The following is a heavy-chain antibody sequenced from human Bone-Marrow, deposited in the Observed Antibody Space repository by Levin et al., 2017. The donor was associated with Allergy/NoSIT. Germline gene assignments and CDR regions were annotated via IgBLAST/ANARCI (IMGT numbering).Heavy chain of an antibody. CDR3: TRSNYDILTGPLVHVFDI. D-gene: IGHD3-9*01. Sequence: GESLKISCTASGFTFGGYAMSWFRQAPGKGLEWVGFIRSNAYGGTTQYAASVTGRFTISRDDSKSIAYLQMNSLETEATGVYYCTRSNYDILTGPLVHVFDIWGQGTMVTVSS. J-gene: IGHJ3*02. CDR1: GFTFGGYA. V-gene: IGHV3-49*03. CDR2: IRSNAYGGTT.